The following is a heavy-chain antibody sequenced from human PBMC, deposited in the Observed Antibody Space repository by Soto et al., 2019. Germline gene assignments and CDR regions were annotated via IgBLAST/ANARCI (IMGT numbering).Heavy chain of an antibody. CDR1: GFSFSSYA. V-gene: IGHV3-23*01. J-gene: IGHJ4*02. CDR3: AKGSYYGY. CDR2: ISGSGDST. Sequence: EVQLLESGGGLVQPGGSLRLSCTASGFSFSSYAMTWVRQAPGKGLEWVSAISGSGDSTYYADSVKGRFTISRDISKNTMYLQMNSLRADDTALYYCAKGSYYGYWGQGTLVTVSS.